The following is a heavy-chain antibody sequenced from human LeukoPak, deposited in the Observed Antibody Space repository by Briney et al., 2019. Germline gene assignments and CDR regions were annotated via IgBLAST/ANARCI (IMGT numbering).Heavy chain of an antibody. V-gene: IGHV1-69*05. CDR1: GGTFSSYA. J-gene: IGHJ6*03. Sequence: SVKVSCEASGGTFSSYAISWVRQAPGQGLEWMGGIIPIFGTANYAQKFQGRVTITTDESTSTAYMELSSLRSEDTAVYYCARGGSELYYYYYMDVWGKGTTVTVSS. CDR3: ARGGSELYYYYYMDV. CDR2: IIPIFGTA. D-gene: IGHD1-26*01.